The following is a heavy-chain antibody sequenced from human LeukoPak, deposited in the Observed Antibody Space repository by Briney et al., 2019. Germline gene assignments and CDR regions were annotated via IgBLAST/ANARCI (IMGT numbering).Heavy chain of an antibody. D-gene: IGHD6-19*01. Sequence: GGSLRLSCAASGFTFSSYAMHRVRQAPGKGLEWVAVISYDGSNKYYADSVKGRFTISRDNSKNTLYLQMNSLRAEDTAVYYCARDPYTLLAVGGLFDYWGQGTLVTVSS. CDR2: ISYDGSNK. CDR1: GFTFSSYA. V-gene: IGHV3-30*04. J-gene: IGHJ4*02. CDR3: ARDPYTLLAVGGLFDY.